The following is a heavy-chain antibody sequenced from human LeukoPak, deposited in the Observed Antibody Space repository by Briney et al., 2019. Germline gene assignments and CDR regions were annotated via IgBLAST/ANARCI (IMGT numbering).Heavy chain of an antibody. D-gene: IGHD6-13*01. Sequence: KPSETLSLTCTVSGGSISSSSYYWGWIRQPPGKGLEWIGSIYYSGSTYYNPSLKSRVTISVDTSKNQFSLKLSSVTAADTAVYYCARQYGSWYTFYFQQWGQGTLVNVSA. V-gene: IGHV4-39*01. CDR1: GGSISSSSYY. CDR3: ARQYGSWYTFYFQQ. J-gene: IGHJ1*01. CDR2: IYYSGST.